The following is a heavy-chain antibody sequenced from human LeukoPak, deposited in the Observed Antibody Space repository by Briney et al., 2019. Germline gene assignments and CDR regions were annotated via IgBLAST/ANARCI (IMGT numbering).Heavy chain of an antibody. V-gene: IGHV1-69*13. CDR2: IIPIFGTA. D-gene: IGHD1-26*01. CDR3: AADVRGSYPNFY. J-gene: IGHJ4*02. CDR1: GGTFSSYA. Sequence: ASVKVSCKASGGTFSSYAISRVRQAPGQGLEWMGGIIPIFGTANYAQKFQGRVTITADESTSTAYMELSSLRSEDTAVYYCAADVRGSYPNFYWGQGTLVTVSS.